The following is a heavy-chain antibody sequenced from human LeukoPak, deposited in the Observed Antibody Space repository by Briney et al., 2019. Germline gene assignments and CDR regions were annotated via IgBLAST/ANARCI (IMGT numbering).Heavy chain of an antibody. CDR2: IYYSGST. CDR1: GGSISSAGYY. J-gene: IGHJ6*02. Sequence: SQTLSLTCTVSGGSISSAGYYWSWIRQHPGKGLEWIGYIYYSGSTYYNPSLKSRVTISGDTSKNQFSLKLSSVTAADTAVYYCARDRLVIPVDSYDGMDVWDQGTTVTVSS. V-gene: IGHV4-31*03. CDR3: ARDRLVIPVDSYDGMDV. D-gene: IGHD3-22*01.